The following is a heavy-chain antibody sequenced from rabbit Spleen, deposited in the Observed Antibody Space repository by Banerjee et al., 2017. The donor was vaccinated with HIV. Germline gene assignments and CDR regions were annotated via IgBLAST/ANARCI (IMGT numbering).Heavy chain of an antibody. J-gene: IGHJ3*01. V-gene: IGHV1S40*01. CDR2: INIVTGRA. D-gene: IGHD6-1*01. Sequence: QSLEESGGGLVKPGASLTLNCEASGFSFSDRDVMCWVRQAPGKGLEWIGCINIVTGRAVYANWASGRFTFSKTSSTTVTLQMTSLTAADTATYFCARDSIYASFFSVAYALSLWGQGTLVTVS. CDR3: ARDSIYASFFSVAYALSL. CDR1: GFSFSDRDV.